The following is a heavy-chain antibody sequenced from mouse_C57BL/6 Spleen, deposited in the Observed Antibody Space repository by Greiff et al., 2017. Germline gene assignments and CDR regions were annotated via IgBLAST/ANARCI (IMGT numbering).Heavy chain of an antibody. CDR1: GYTFTSYW. Sequence: QVQLQQPGAELVKPGASVTLSCKASGYTFTSYWMHWVKQRPGQGLEWIGMIHPNSGSTNYNEKFKSKATLTVDKSSSTAYMQLSSLTSEDSAVYYCARDPYGNYVGYYAMDYWGQGTSVTVSS. V-gene: IGHV1-64*01. D-gene: IGHD2-1*01. J-gene: IGHJ4*01. CDR2: IHPNSGST. CDR3: ARDPYGNYVGYYAMDY.